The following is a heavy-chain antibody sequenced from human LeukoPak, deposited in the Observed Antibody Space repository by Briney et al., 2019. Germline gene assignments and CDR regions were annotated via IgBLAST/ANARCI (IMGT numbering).Heavy chain of an antibody. CDR2: IYYSGST. D-gene: IGHD2-2*01. V-gene: IGHV4-59*01. J-gene: IGHJ1*01. CDR3: ARGYCSSTICFQYFHH. Sequence: SETLSLTCTVSSDSISSYYWSSIRQPPGKGLEWIGYIYYSGSTNYNPSLKSRVTISVDTSKNQFSLKLSSVTAAETAVYYCARGYCSSTICFQYFHHWGQGTLVTVSS. CDR1: SDSISSYY.